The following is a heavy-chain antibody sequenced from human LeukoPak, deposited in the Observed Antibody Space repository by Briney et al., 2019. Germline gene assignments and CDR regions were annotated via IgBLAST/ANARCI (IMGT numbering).Heavy chain of an antibody. J-gene: IGHJ6*02. Sequence: SQTLSLTCAISGDSVSSSSAAWNWIRQSPSRGLEWLGRTYYRSKWYNDYAISVKSRITINPDTSKNQFSLQMNSVTPKDTAVYFCARGGYYGLDVWGQGTTVTVSS. CDR1: GDSVSSSSAA. V-gene: IGHV6-1*01. CDR2: TYYRSKWYN. CDR3: ARGGYYGLDV.